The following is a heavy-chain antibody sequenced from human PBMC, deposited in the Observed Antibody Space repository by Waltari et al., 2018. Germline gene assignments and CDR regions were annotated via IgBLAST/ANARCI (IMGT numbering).Heavy chain of an antibody. CDR2: IWYDGSNK. D-gene: IGHD5-12*01. J-gene: IGHJ4*02. CDR1: GFKFSSDG. Sequence: QVQLVESGGGVVQPGRSLSLSCAASGFKFSSDGRHWVRQAPGKGLEWVAVIWYDGSNKYYADSVKGRFTISRDNSKNTLYLQMNSLRDDDTAVYYCAREGYGYYCEHWGQGTRVSVSS. CDR3: AREGYGYYCEH. V-gene: IGHV3-33*01.